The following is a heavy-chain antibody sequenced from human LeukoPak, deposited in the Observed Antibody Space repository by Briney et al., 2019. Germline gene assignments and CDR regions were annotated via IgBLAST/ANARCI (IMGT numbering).Heavy chain of an antibody. CDR2: ITISSRYI. CDR3: AREDASGSYYRSLDY. V-gene: IGHV3-21*01. D-gene: IGHD3-10*01. J-gene: IGHJ4*02. Sequence: GGSLRLSCAASGFTFSTYTMNWVRQAPGKGLEWVSSITISSRYIYYADSVKGRFTISRDNAKNSLFLHMNSLRGEDTAVYYSAREDASGSYYRSLDYWGQGTLVTVSS. CDR1: GFTFSTYT.